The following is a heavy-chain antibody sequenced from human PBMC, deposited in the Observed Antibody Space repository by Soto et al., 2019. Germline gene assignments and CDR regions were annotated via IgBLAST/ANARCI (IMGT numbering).Heavy chain of an antibody. V-gene: IGHV3-30-3*01. D-gene: IGHD3-10*01. CDR2: ISYDGSNE. J-gene: IGHJ4*02. Sequence: QVQLVESGGGVVQPGRSLRLPCAASRFTFSSYAMHWVRQAPGKGLEWVAVISYDGSNEYYADSVKGRFTISRDNSKNTLYLQINSPRAEDTAVYYCARERGCWRDYWGQGTLVTVSS. CDR1: RFTFSSYA. CDR3: ARERGCWRDY.